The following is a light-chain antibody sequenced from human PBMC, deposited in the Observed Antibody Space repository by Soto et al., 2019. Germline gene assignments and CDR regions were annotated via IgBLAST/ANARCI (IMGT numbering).Light chain of an antibody. V-gene: IGKV3-11*02. J-gene: IGKJ4*01. CDR3: QQRDSWPLT. CDR2: DAS. Sequence: EIVLTQSPATLSLSPGERATLSCRASQSVSSYLAWYQKKPGQPPRLLIYDASNRATDIPARFSGSGSGRDFTLTISGLAPEDFAIYYCQQRDSWPLTFGGGTKVEIK. CDR1: QSVSSY.